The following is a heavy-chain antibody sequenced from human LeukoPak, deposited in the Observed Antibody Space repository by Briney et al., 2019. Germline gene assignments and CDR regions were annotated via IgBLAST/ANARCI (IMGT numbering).Heavy chain of an antibody. Sequence: ASVKVSCKASGYTFTGYYMHWVRQAPGQGLEWMGWINPNSGGTNYAQKSQGRVTMTRDTSISTAYMELSRLRSDDTAVYYCARDPIYSGYDHYGLPFDYWGQGTLVTVSS. CDR1: GYTFTGYY. CDR2: INPNSGGT. D-gene: IGHD5-12*01. V-gene: IGHV1-2*02. CDR3: ARDPIYSGYDHYGLPFDY. J-gene: IGHJ4*02.